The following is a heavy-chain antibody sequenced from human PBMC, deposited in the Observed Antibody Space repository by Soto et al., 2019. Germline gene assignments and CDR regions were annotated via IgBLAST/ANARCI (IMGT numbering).Heavy chain of an antibody. CDR1: GGSISDFY. J-gene: IGHJ4*02. V-gene: IGHV4-59*01. CDR3: VSVGGVEASTFDY. CDR2: IYYSGSP. D-gene: IGHD3-16*01. Sequence: SETLSLTCTVSGGSISDFYWSWIRQPPGKGLEWIGYIYYSGSPDYTTSLKGRVTISVDTSKNQFSPKLRSVTAAATAVYYSVSVGGVEASTFDYWGQGPMGTASS.